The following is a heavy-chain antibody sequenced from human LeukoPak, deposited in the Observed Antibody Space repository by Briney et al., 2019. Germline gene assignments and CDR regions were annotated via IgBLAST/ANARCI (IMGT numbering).Heavy chain of an antibody. Sequence: GGSLRLSCAASGFTFSSYWMNWVRQAPGKGLEWVSSISSSSSYIYYADSVKGRFTISRDNAKNSLYLQMNSLRAEDTAVYYCARSPYSSSWYADYWGQGTLVTVSS. CDR2: ISSSSSYI. CDR1: GFTFSSYW. CDR3: ARSPYSSSWYADY. D-gene: IGHD6-13*01. J-gene: IGHJ4*02. V-gene: IGHV3-21*01.